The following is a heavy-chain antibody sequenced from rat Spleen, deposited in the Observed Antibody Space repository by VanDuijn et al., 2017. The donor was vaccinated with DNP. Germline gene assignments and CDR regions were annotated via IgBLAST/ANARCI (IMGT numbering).Heavy chain of an antibody. J-gene: IGHJ2*01. CDR3: ATRYYDGYYHVGYFDY. Sequence: EVQLVESGGDLVQPGRSLKLSCSASGFTFSDYNMAWVRQAPKKGLEWVATIIYDGSRTYFRDSVKGRFTISRDNSKSTLYLQMDSLRSEDTATYYCATRYYDGYYHVGYFDYWGQGVMVTVSS. CDR1: GFTFSDYN. V-gene: IGHV5S10*01. CDR2: IIYDGSRT. D-gene: IGHD1-12*03.